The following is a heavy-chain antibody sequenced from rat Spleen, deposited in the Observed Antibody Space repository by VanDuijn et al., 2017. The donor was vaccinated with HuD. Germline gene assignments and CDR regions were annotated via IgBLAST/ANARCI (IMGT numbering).Heavy chain of an antibody. D-gene: IGHD1-7*01. CDR3: ARQTLWVSDWYFDF. CDR1: GFSLTTYN. J-gene: IGHJ1*01. CDR2: MWNGGGT. Sequence: QVQLKETGPDLVQLTQTLSITCTVSGFSLTTYNVHWVRQPPGKGLEWMGAMWNGGGTDYNSAFKSRLSISRDTAKSQVFLKMNSLKTDDTAKYFCARQTLWVSDWYFDFWGPGTMVTVSS. V-gene: IGHV2-64*01.